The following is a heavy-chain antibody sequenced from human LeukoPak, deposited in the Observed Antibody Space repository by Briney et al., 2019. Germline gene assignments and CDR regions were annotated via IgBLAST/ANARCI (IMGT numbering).Heavy chain of an antibody. J-gene: IGHJ6*02. CDR1: GYTFTGYY. CDR3: ARGAAAGMLYYYYGMDV. V-gene: IGHV1-2*02. Sequence: ASVTVSCKASGYTFTGYYMHWVRQAPGQGLEWMGWINPNSGGTNYAQKFQGRVSMTRDTSISTAYMELSRLRSDDTAVYYCARGAAAGMLYYYYGMDVWGQGTTVTVSS. CDR2: INPNSGGT. D-gene: IGHD6-13*01.